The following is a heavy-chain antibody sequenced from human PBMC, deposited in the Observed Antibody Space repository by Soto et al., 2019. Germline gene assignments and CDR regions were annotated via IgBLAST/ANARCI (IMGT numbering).Heavy chain of an antibody. J-gene: IGHJ4*02. CDR2: MNPDNGNT. V-gene: IGHV1-8*01. D-gene: IGHD3-3*01. Sequence: ASVLVSCKASGYTFTTYEINWVRRAAGQGLEWMGRMNPDNGNTGYAQKFQDRGTMTRNTSISTAYMELSSLRSDDTAVYYCARGPRESGEWLLFDYWGQGALVT. CDR1: GYTFTTYE. CDR3: ARGPRESGEWLLFDY.